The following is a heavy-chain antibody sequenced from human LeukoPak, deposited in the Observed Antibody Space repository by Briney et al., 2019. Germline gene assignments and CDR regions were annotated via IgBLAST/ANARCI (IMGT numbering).Heavy chain of an antibody. V-gene: IGHV4-39*07. CDR1: GGSISSSYSY. CDR2: IYYSGST. CDR3: ARGRRAITMVRGVTNWFDP. D-gene: IGHD3-10*01. Sequence: SETLSLTCTVSGGSISSSYSYWGWIRQPPGKGLEWIGNIYYSGSTYYSPSLTSRVTVSVDTSENQFSLKLSSVTAADMAVYYCARGRRAITMVRGVTNWFDPWGQGTLVTVSS. J-gene: IGHJ5*02.